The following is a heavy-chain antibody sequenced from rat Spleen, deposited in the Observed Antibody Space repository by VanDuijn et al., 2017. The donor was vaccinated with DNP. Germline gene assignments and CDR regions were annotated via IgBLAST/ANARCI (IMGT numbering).Heavy chain of an antibody. J-gene: IGHJ2*01. CDR3: ARHQWTLYFDY. Sequence: EVQLVESGGGLVQPGRSLKLSCAASGFIFSDYYMAWVRQAPKKGLEWVATIIYDGSSTYYGDSVNGRFTISRDNAKSTLYLQMDSLRSEDTATYYCARHQWTLYFDYWGQGVMVTVSS. CDR2: IIYDGSST. CDR1: GFIFSDYY. D-gene: IGHD3-2*01. V-gene: IGHV5-7*01.